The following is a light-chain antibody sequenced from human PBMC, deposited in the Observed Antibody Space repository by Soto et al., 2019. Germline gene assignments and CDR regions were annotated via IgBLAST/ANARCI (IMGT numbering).Light chain of an antibody. CDR1: SGHNTYA. J-gene: IGLJ3*02. Sequence: QPVLTQSPSASASLGASVNLTCTLSSGHNTYAIAWHQQQPEKGPRYLMKVNSDGSHSKGGGIPDRFSGSSSGAERYLTISSLQSEDEADYYCQTWGTGIQVFGGGTKLTVL. V-gene: IGLV4-69*02. CDR2: VNSDGSH. CDR3: QTWGTGIQV.